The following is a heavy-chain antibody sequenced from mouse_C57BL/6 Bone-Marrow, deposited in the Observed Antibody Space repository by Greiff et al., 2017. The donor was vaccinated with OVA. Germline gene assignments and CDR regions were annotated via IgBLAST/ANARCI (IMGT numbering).Heavy chain of an antibody. CDR3: ARYYSNYLLGYFDV. J-gene: IGHJ1*03. CDR1: GYTFTSYT. D-gene: IGHD2-5*01. V-gene: IGHV1S26*01. Sequence: QVQLKESGPELVKPGASVKISCKASGYTFTSYTMHWVKQRPGQGLEWIGYINPSSGYTKYNQKFKDKATLTADKSSSTAYMQLSSLTSEDSAVYYCARYYSNYLLGYFDVWGTGTTVTVSS. CDR2: INPSSGYT.